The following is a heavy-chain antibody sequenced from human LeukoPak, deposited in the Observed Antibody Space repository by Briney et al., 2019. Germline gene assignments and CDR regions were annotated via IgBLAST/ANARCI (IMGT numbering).Heavy chain of an antibody. CDR3: ARVWSEYSSSDRFDY. V-gene: IGHV1-46*01. J-gene: IGHJ4*02. D-gene: IGHD6-6*01. CDR2: INPNVRST. Sequence: GASVKVSCKASGYTFTSYYMHWVRQAPEQGLEWMEIINPNVRSTSYAQKFQGRVTHTRDMSTTTVYMELSSLRAEDTAVYYCARVWSEYSSSDRFDYWGQGTLVTVSS. CDR1: GYTFTSYY.